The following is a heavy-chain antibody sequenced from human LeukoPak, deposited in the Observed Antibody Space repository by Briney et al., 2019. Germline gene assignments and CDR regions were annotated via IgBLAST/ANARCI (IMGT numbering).Heavy chain of an antibody. CDR3: AKARGATVNDPVDT. D-gene: IGHD1-1*01. J-gene: IGHJ5*02. V-gene: IGHV3-23*01. CDR1: GFTFSAFA. CDR2: FGGAGRAFT. Sequence: GGSLRLSCAASGFTFSAFAMIWVRQAPGKGLEWVSSFGGAGRAFTHHSDSVKGRFTISRDDSKNTLYLQMSSLRAEDTAVYHCAKARGATVNDPVDTWGQGTLVTVSS.